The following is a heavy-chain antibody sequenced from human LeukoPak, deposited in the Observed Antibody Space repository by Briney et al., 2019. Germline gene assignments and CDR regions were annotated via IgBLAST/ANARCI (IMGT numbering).Heavy chain of an antibody. CDR1: GYTFTSYD. V-gene: IGHV1-8*01. J-gene: IGHJ4*02. CDR3: ARVTYNVNMGDFDY. Sequence: ASVKVSCKASGYTFTSYDINWVRQATGQGLEWMGWMNPNSGNTGYAQKFQGRVTMTWNTSISTAYMELSRLRSDDTAMYYCARVTYNVNMGDFDYWGQGTLVTVSS. D-gene: IGHD5-24*01. CDR2: MNPNSGNT.